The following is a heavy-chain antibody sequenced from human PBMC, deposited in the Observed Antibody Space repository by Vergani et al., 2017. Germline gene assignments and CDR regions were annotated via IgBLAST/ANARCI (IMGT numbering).Heavy chain of an antibody. CDR2: IYYSGST. CDR1: GGSISSYY. D-gene: IGHD3-10*01. Sequence: QVQLQESGPGLVKPSETLSLTCTVSGGSISSYYWSWIRQPPGKGLEWIGYIYYSGSTNYNPSLKSRVTISVDKSKNQFSLKLSSVTAADTAVYYCARLYGSGSPFDYWGQGTLVTVSS. V-gene: IGHV4-59*12. J-gene: IGHJ4*02. CDR3: ARLYGSGSPFDY.